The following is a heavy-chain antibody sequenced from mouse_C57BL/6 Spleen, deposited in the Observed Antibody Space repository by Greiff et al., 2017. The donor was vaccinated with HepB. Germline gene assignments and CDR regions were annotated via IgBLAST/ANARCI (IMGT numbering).Heavy chain of an antibody. V-gene: IGHV14-3*01. CDR1: GLNIKNTN. CDR2: IDPANGNT. J-gene: IGHJ3*01. D-gene: IGHD2-4*01. Sequence: VQLQQSVAERVRPGASVKLAGTASGLNIKNTNMHWVKKRPEQGLEWIGRIDPANGNTKYAPKFQGKATITADTSSNTAYLQLSSLTSEDTAIYYCALPIYYDSEPCFSSWGQGTLFPFS. CDR3: ALPIYYDSEPCFSS.